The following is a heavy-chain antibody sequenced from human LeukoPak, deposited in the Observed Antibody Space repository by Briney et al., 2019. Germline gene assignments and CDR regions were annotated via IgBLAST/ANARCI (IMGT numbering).Heavy chain of an antibody. CDR1: GGSISTSAFY. D-gene: IGHD2/OR15-2a*01. CDR2: IYDSGNE. CDR3: ARQISDYYYYYMDV. Sequence: SETLSLTCTVSGGSISTSAFYWGWLRQPPGKGLQWIGSIYDSGNEFYNPSLKSRVTISADTSKNQSSLKLNSVTAADTAMYYCARQISDYYYYYMDVWGEGITVTVSS. V-gene: IGHV4-39*01. J-gene: IGHJ6*03.